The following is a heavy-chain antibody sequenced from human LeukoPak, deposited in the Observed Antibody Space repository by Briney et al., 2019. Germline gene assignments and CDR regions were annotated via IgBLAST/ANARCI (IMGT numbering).Heavy chain of an antibody. D-gene: IGHD3-10*01. CDR3: ARKGYYGSGSFDH. CDR2: ISYSGST. CDR1: GGSISSGGYY. Sequence: SETLSLTCTVSGGSISSGGYYWTWIRQHPGKGLEWIGFISYSGSTYYNPSLQSRLTISLDTSKNQFSLKLSSVTAADTAVYYCARKGYYGSGSFDHWGQGTLVTVSS. V-gene: IGHV4-31*03. J-gene: IGHJ4*02.